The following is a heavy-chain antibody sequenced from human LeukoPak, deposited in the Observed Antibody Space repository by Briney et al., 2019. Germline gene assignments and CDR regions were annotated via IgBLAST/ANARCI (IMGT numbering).Heavy chain of an antibody. Sequence: GGSLRLSCAASGFTFSSYAMHWVRQAPGKGLEWVAVISYDGSNKYYADSVKGRFTISRDNSKNTLYLQMNSLRAEDTAVYYCARDCGDGYNFLGYFDYWGQGTLVTVSS. CDR1: GFTFSSYA. D-gene: IGHD5-24*01. J-gene: IGHJ4*02. CDR2: ISYDGSNK. V-gene: IGHV3-30-3*01. CDR3: ARDCGDGYNFLGYFDY.